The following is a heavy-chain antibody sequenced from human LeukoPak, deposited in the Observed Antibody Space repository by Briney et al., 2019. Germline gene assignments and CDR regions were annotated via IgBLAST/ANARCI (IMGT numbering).Heavy chain of an antibody. Sequence: PGASVKVSCKASGYTFTSYAMHWVRQAPGQRLEWMGWINAGNGNTKNSQKFQGRVTITRDTSASTAYMELSSLRSEDTAVYYCATDKGGSSWPFDYWGQGTLVTVSS. D-gene: IGHD6-13*01. V-gene: IGHV1-3*01. J-gene: IGHJ4*02. CDR1: GYTFTSYA. CDR3: ATDKGGSSWPFDY. CDR2: INAGNGNT.